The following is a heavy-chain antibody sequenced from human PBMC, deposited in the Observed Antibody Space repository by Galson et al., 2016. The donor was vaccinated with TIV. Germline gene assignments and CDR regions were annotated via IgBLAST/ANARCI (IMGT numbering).Heavy chain of an antibody. CDR3: ARNNWNYEGAFDI. CDR1: GFTFSSYW. D-gene: IGHD1-7*01. J-gene: IGHJ3*02. V-gene: IGHV3-7*01. Sequence: FLRLSCAASGFTFSSYWLSWVRRAPGKGLEWVANIKQDGSEKHYVDSVKGRFTISRDNAKNSLYLQMNSLRAEDTAVYYCARNNWNYEGAFDIWGQGTMVTVSS. CDR2: IKQDGSEK.